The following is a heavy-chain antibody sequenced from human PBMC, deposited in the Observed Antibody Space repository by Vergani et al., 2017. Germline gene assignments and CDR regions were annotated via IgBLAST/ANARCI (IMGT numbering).Heavy chain of an antibody. CDR1: EYSFDNYW. D-gene: IGHD1-1*01. CDR2: IYPADSDT. Sequence: EVELVQSGPEMRKPGESLKISCKGSEYSFDNYWIGWVRQTPGKGLECMGIIYPADSDTRYSPSFQGQVTISADKSISTAFLQWDSLKASDTALYYCARHTTDTDSGGQGTLVTVSS. V-gene: IGHV5-51*01. CDR3: ARHTTDTDS. J-gene: IGHJ4*02.